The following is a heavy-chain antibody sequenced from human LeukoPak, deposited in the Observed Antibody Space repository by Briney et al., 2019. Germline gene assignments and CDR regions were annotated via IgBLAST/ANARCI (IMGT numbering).Heavy chain of an antibody. CDR3: TREDRPFCPFAY. J-gene: IGHJ4*02. V-gene: IGHV4-4*02. Sequence: SESLSLTCGVSGGSIDITNYWSWVRQAPGKGLEWIGEISHDGTTNYNPSLRSRVAMSLDRANNQFSLSLTSVTAADTAVYYCTREDRPFCPFAYWGQGVLVTVSS. CDR1: GGSIDITNY. CDR2: ISHDGTT. D-gene: IGHD3-22*01.